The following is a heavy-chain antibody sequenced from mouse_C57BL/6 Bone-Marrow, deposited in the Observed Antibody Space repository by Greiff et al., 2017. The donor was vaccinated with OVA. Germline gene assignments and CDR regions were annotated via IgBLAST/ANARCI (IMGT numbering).Heavy chain of an antibody. CDR2: IWSGGST. V-gene: IGHV2-2*01. Sequence: VQLQQSGPGLVQPSQSLSIPCTVSGFSLTSYGVHWVRQSPGKGLEWLGEIWSGGSTDYNAAFISSMSISKDNSKSQVFFKMNSLQADDTSIYYWARNRDSFYGSSLYFDYWGQGTTLTVSS. D-gene: IGHD1-1*01. J-gene: IGHJ2*01. CDR1: GFSLTSYG. CDR3: ARNRDSFYGSSLYFDY.